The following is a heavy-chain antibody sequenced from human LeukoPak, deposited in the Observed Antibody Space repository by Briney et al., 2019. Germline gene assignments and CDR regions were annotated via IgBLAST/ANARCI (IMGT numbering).Heavy chain of an antibody. CDR3: ARYVAVAGTDTYYFDY. V-gene: IGHV1-46*01. J-gene: IGHJ4*02. CDR1: GYTFTSYY. Sequence: ASVKVSCKASGYTFTSYYMHWVRQAPGQGLEWMGIINPSGGSTSYAQKFQGRVTISADKSISTAYLQWSSLKASDTAMYYCARYVAVAGTDTYYFDYWGQGTLVTVSS. CDR2: INPSGGST. D-gene: IGHD6-19*01.